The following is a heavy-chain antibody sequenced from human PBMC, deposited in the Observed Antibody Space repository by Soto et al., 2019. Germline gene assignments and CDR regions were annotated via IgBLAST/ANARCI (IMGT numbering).Heavy chain of an antibody. Sequence: QITLKESGPTLVKPTQTLTLTCTFSGFSLSTSGVGVGWIRQPPGKALEWLALIYWDDDKRYSPSLKSRLTITKDTSKNQVVLITTNMDPVDTATYYCAHRHFGGVGAVFDPWGQGTQVTVFS. V-gene: IGHV2-5*02. CDR3: AHRHFGGVGAVFDP. J-gene: IGHJ5*02. CDR1: GFSLSTSGVG. CDR2: IYWDDDK. D-gene: IGHD1-26*01.